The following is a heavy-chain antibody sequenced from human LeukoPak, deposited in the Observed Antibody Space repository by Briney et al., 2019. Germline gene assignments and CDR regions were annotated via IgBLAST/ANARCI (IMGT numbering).Heavy chain of an antibody. CDR3: EKDLGGYSSRWYYYGMDV. CDR2: IRYDGSNK. V-gene: IGHV3-30*02. Sequence: PGGSLRLSCAASGFTFSSYSMNWVRQAPGKGLEWVAFIRYDGSNKYYADSVKGRFTISRDNSKNTLYLQMNSLRAEDTAVYYCEKDLGGYSSRWYYYGMDVWGQGTTVTVSS. J-gene: IGHJ6*02. CDR1: GFTFSSYS. D-gene: IGHD6-13*01.